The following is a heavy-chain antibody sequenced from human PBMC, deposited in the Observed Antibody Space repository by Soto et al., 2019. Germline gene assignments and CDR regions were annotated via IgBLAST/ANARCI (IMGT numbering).Heavy chain of an antibody. CDR3: ARDPSYSSSYYYYGMDV. Sequence: GGSLRLSCAPSGFTFSSYAMNSVCQAPGKGLEWVSYISSSGSTIYYADSVKGRFTISRDNAKNSLYLQMNSLGAEDTAIYYCARDPSYSSSYYYYGMDVWGQGTTVTVSS. V-gene: IGHV3-48*03. CDR2: ISSSGSTI. D-gene: IGHD6-6*01. J-gene: IGHJ6*02. CDR1: GFTFSSYA.